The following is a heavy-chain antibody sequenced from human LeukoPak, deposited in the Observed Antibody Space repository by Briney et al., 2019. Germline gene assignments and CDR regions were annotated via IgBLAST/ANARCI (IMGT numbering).Heavy chain of an antibody. CDR1: GFTFSSYG. V-gene: IGHV3-30*18. D-gene: IGHD2-15*01. Sequence: PGGSLRLSCAASGFTFSSYGMHWVRQAPGKGLEWVAVISYDGSNKYYADSVKGRFTISRDNSKNTLYLQMNSLRAEDTAVYYCAKGCSGGSCTDYWGQGTLVTVSS. CDR3: AKGCSGGSCTDY. J-gene: IGHJ4*02. CDR2: ISYDGSNK.